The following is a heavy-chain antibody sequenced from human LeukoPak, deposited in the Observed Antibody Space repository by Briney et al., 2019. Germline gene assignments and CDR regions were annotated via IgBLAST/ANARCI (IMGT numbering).Heavy chain of an antibody. Sequence: LETLSLTCTVSGGSISSYYWSWIRQPPGKGLEWIGYIYYSGSTNYNPSLKSRVTISVDTSKNQFSLELSSVTAADTAVYYCARESAVASTDYWGQGTLVTVSS. V-gene: IGHV4-59*01. J-gene: IGHJ4*02. CDR3: ARESAVASTDY. CDR2: IYYSGST. CDR1: GGSISSYY. D-gene: IGHD6-19*01.